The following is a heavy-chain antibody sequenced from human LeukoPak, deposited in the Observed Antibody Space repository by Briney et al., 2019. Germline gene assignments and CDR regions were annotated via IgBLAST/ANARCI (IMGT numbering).Heavy chain of an antibody. CDR1: GFTFSSYA. J-gene: IGHJ4*02. CDR2: ISYDGSNK. V-gene: IGHV3-30-3*01. D-gene: IGHD3-16*01. Sequence: GGSLRLSCAASGFTFSSYAMHWVRQAPGKGLEWVAVISYDGSNKYYADSVKGRFTISRDNSKNTLYLQMNGLRAEDTAVYYCARDSYDVDYRFDYWGQGTLVTVSS. CDR3: ARDSYDVDYRFDY.